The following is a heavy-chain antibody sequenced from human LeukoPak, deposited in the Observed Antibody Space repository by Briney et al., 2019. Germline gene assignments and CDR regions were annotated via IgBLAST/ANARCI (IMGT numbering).Heavy chain of an antibody. Sequence: AALVKVSCTASGYTFTSYAISWVRQAPGQGLEWMGGIIPIFGTANYAQKFQGRVTITADESTSTAYMELSSLRSEDTAVYYCARDLERRGIVGNWFDPWGQGTLVTVSS. CDR2: IIPIFGTA. CDR3: ARDLERRGIVGNWFDP. J-gene: IGHJ5*02. CDR1: GYTFTSYA. V-gene: IGHV1-69*13. D-gene: IGHD1-26*01.